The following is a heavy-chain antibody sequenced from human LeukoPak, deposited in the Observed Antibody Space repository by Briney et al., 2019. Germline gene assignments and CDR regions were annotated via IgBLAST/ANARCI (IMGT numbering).Heavy chain of an antibody. CDR2: INSDGSSI. D-gene: IGHD5-18*01. Sequence: GGSLRLSCAASGFTSSTYWMHWVRQAPGKGLVWVSRINSDGSSISYADSVKGRFTISRDNAKNTVYLQMNSLRVEDTAVYYCARGYDYWGQGTLVTVAS. J-gene: IGHJ4*02. CDR1: GFTSSTYW. CDR3: ARGYDY. V-gene: IGHV3-74*01.